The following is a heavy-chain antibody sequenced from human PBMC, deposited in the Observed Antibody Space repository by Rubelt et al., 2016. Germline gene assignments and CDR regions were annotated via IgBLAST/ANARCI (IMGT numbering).Heavy chain of an antibody. CDR2: INPNSGGT. J-gene: IGHJ4*02. V-gene: IGHV1-2*02. Sequence: QVQLVQSGAEVKKPGASVKVSCKASGYTFTGYYMHWVRQAPGQGLEWMGWINPNSGGTNYEQKFQGRVTMTRDTSISTAYMELSRLRSDDTAVYYCARDVGGNSVLYYFDYWGQGTLVTVSS. CDR1: GYTFTGYY. CDR3: ARDVGGNSVLYYFDY. D-gene: IGHD4-23*01.